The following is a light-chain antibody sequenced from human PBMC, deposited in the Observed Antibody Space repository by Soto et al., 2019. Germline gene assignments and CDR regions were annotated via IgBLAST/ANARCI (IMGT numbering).Light chain of an antibody. CDR1: NIGSKS. CDR3: QVWDSSSDHRVV. J-gene: IGLJ2*01. Sequence: SYELTQPPSVSVAPGKTARITCGGTNIGSKSVHWYQQKPGQAPVLVIYYDSDRPSWIPERFSGSNSGNTATLTISRVEAGDEADYYCQVWDSSSDHRVVFGGGTKLTVL. V-gene: IGLV3-21*04. CDR2: YDS.